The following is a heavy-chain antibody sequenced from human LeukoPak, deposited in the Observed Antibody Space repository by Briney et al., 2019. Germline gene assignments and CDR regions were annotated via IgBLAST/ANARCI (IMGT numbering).Heavy chain of an antibody. CDR2: ISGSGGST. CDR3: AKSSYYDSSGYPN. CDR1: GFTFSSYA. Sequence: GGSLRLSCAASGFTFSSYAMSWVRQAPGKGLEWVSAISGSGGSTYYADSVKGRFTISRDNSKNTLYLQMSSLRAEDTAVYYCAKSSYYDSSGYPNWGQGTLVTVPS. D-gene: IGHD3-22*01. J-gene: IGHJ4*02. V-gene: IGHV3-23*01.